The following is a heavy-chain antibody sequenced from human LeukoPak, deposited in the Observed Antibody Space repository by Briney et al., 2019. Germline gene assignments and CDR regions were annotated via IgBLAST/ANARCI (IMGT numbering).Heavy chain of an antibody. CDR2: IWYDGSNK. V-gene: IGHV3-33*06. J-gene: IGHJ3*02. Sequence: GGSLRLSSAASGFTFSSYGMHWVRQAPGKGLEWVAVIWYDGSNKYYADSVEGRFTISRDNSKNTLYLQMNSLRAEDTAVYYCAKEGPYSSSWYISAFDIWGQGTMVTVSS. CDR1: GFTFSSYG. D-gene: IGHD6-13*01. CDR3: AKEGPYSSSWYISAFDI.